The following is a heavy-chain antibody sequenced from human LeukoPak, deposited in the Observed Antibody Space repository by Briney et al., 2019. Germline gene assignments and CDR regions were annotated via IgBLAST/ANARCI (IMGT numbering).Heavy chain of an antibody. CDR3: ARGYCSGGSCYGGDY. CDR2: ISSSGTTI. V-gene: IGHV3-48*03. Sequence: GGSLRLSCAASGFTFSHYEMNWVRQAPGKGLEWVSYISSSGTTIYYAERRFTISRDNAKNSLYLLMNSLRAEDTAIYYCARGYCSGGSCYGGDYWGQGTLVTVSS. J-gene: IGHJ4*02. D-gene: IGHD2-15*01. CDR1: GFTFSHYE.